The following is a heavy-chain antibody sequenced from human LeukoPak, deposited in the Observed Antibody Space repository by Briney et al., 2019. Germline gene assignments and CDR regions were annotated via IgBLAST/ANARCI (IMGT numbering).Heavy chain of an antibody. D-gene: IGHD2-2*01. CDR2: ISAYNGNT. CDR1: GYTFTNYG. J-gene: IGHJ4*02. CDR3: ARVPSFQPLDY. Sequence: VASVKVSCKASGYTFTNYGISWVRQAPGQGLEWMGWISAYNGNTIYAQKVRGRVTMTTDTSTSTAYMELRSLRSDDTAVYYCARVPSFQPLDYWGQGTLVTVSS. V-gene: IGHV1-18*01.